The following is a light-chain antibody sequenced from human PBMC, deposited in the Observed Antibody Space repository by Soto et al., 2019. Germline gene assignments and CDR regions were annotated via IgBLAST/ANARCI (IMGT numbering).Light chain of an antibody. CDR2: DVT. CDR1: SSDVGGYNY. V-gene: IGLV2-11*01. Sequence: ALPQPRPVSRAPGQSVTIPLPGTSSDVGGYNYVSWYQQHPAKAPKLLIYDVTKRPSGVPDRFSGSKSGNTASLIISGLQAEDEADYYCCSYAGTYTLYVFGTGTKVTVL. J-gene: IGLJ1*01. CDR3: CSYAGTYTLYV.